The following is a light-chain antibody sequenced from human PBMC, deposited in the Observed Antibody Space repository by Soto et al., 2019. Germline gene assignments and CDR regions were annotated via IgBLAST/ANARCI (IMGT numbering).Light chain of an antibody. Sequence: DIQMTQSPSSLSASVGDRVTITCRASQSISSYLNWYQQKPGKAPKLLIYAASSLQSGVPSRFSGSGSGTDFTLTISSLQPEDFATYYCQQSNNHPISFGQGTRLEIK. CDR2: AAS. J-gene: IGKJ5*01. CDR1: QSISSY. CDR3: QQSNNHPIS. V-gene: IGKV1-39*01.